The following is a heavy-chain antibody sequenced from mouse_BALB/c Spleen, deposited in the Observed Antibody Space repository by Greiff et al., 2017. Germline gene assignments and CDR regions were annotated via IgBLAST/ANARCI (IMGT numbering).Heavy chain of an antibody. CDR1: GYTFTSYY. J-gene: IGHJ4*01. Sequence: VQLQQSGAELVKPGASVKLSCKASGYTFTSYYMYWVKQRPGQGLEWIGEINPSNGGTNFNEKFKSKATLTVDKSSSTAYMQLSSLTSEDSAVYYCTRTWDGYAMDYWGQGTSVTVSS. V-gene: IGHV1S81*02. CDR3: TRTWDGYAMDY. CDR2: INPSNGGT. D-gene: IGHD4-1*01.